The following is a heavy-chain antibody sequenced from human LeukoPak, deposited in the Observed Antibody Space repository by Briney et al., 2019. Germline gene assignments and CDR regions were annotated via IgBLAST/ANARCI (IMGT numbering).Heavy chain of an antibody. CDR3: TTVRVRSYDFWSGYPDY. CDR2: IKSKTDGGTT. CDR1: GFTFSNAW. J-gene: IGHJ4*02. D-gene: IGHD3-3*01. V-gene: IGHV3-15*01. Sequence: TGGSLRLSCAASGFTFSNAWMSWVRQAPGKGLEWVGRIKSKTDGGTTDYAAPVKGRFTISRDDSKNTLYLQMNSLKTEDTAVYYCTTVRVRSYDFWSGYPDYWGQGTLVTVSS.